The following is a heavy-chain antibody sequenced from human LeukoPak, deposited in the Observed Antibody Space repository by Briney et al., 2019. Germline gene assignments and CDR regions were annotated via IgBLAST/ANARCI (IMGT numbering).Heavy chain of an antibody. V-gene: IGHV4-39*01. CDR2: IYYSGST. CDR1: SGSISSSSYY. D-gene: IGHD2-2*02. Sequence: SETLSLTCTVSSGSISSSSYYWAWIRQPPGKGLECIGSIYYSGSTSYNPSLKSRVTISVDTSKNQFSLKLSSVTAADTAVYYCARAGLVVVPAAISYYYYYMDVWGKGTTVTISS. CDR3: ARAGLVVVPAAISYYYYYMDV. J-gene: IGHJ6*03.